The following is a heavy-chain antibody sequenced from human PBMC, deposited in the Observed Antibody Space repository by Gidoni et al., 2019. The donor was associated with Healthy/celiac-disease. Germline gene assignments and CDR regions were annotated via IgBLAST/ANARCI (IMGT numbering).Heavy chain of an antibody. CDR1: GFTFSDYY. Sequence: QVQLVESGGGLVKPGGSLRLSCAASGFTFSDYYMSWIRQAPGKGLEWVSYISSSSSSTNDADSVKGRFTISRDNAKNSLYLQMNSLRAEDTAVYYCARAEGYYDFWSGSPGWFDPWGQGTLVTVSS. D-gene: IGHD3-3*01. CDR3: ARAEGYYDFWSGSPGWFDP. J-gene: IGHJ5*02. V-gene: IGHV3-11*05. CDR2: ISSSSSST.